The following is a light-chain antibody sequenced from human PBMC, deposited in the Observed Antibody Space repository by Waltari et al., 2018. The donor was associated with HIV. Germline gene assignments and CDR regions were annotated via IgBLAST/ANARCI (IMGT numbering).Light chain of an antibody. J-gene: IGKJ2*01. V-gene: IGKV1-5*03. CDR2: KAS. CDR1: QSISSW. CDR3: QQYYRYPYT. Sequence: DIQMTQSPSTLSDSVGDRVTITCRASQSISSWLAWYQQKPGKAPKLLIYKASSLESGVPSRFSGSGSETEFTLTVSSLQPDDFAAYYCQQYYRYPYTFGQGTKLEIK.